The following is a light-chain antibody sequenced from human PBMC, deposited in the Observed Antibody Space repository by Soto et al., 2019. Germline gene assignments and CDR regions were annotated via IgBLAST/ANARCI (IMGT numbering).Light chain of an antibody. V-gene: IGKV3-11*01. CDR1: QSVSSY. CDR3: QQRSNWPLT. Sequence: EIVLTQSPATLSLSPGERATLSCRASQSVSSYLAWYQQKPGQAPRLLIYDASDRATDIPARFSGSGSGTDFTLTISSLEPEDFAVYCCQQRSNWPLTFGGGTKVEV. CDR2: DAS. J-gene: IGKJ4*01.